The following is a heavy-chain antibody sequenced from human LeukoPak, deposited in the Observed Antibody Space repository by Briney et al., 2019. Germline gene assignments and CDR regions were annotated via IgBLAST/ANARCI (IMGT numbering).Heavy chain of an antibody. D-gene: IGHD3-3*01. CDR1: GFTFSSYA. Sequence: KTGGSLRLSCAASGFTFSSYAMNWVRQAPGKGLEFVAHINRDATLTSYADPVRGRFTISRDNADNSLFLQMSSLRDGDTAVYYCARDLDWAFDYWGQGTLVAVSS. CDR3: ARDLDWAFDY. V-gene: IGHV3-48*02. J-gene: IGHJ4*02. CDR2: INRDATLT.